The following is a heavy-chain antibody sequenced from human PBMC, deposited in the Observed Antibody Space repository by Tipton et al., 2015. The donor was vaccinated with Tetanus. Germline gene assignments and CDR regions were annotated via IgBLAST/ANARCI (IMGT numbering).Heavy chain of an antibody. D-gene: IGHD4/OR15-4a*01. CDR3: ARDGWGLTNRFDS. Sequence: TLSLTCTVSGRSISSNYWSWIRQPPGKGLEWIGEINHSGSTNYNPSLKSRVTMSLDTSRSQFSLKLSSVTAADTAVYYCARDGWGLTNRFDSWGQGSLVTVSS. J-gene: IGHJ5*01. CDR2: INHSGST. CDR1: GRSISSNY. V-gene: IGHV4-34*01.